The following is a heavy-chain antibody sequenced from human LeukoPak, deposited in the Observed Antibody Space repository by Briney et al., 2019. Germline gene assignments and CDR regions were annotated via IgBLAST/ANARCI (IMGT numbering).Heavy chain of an antibody. J-gene: IGHJ4*02. CDR1: GFTFSDYA. CDR2: ISGGSASI. D-gene: IGHD4-23*01. V-gene: IGHV3-48*02. CDR3: ARRPATAVTPYFDY. Sequence: PGGSLRLSCAASGFTFSDYAMNWVRQAPGKGLEWVSYISGGSASIYYADSVKGRFTISRDHARNSLYLQMNSLRDEDTAVYYCARRPATAVTPYFDYWGQGSLVTVSS.